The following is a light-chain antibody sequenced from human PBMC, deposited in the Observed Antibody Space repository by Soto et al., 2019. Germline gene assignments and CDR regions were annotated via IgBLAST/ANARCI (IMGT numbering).Light chain of an antibody. V-gene: IGKV3-15*01. CDR3: QQYGSSLWT. CDR1: QSVSSS. J-gene: IGKJ1*01. Sequence: EIVITQSPATLSVSPGERATLSCRASQSVSSSLAWCQRQPGDAPRRLLYCASTSGTTGPAKRSGSSCSRKFIPTTSSRLSADYVAVYCCQQYGSSLWTFGQGTKVDI. CDR2: CAS.